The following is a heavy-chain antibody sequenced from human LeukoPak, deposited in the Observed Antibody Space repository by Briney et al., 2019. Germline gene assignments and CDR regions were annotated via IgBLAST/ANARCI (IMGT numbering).Heavy chain of an antibody. J-gene: IGHJ4*02. CDR3: ARGMIYYDSSGYQYYFDY. D-gene: IGHD3-22*01. CDR2: IFHSGST. V-gene: IGHV4-38-2*02. CDR1: GYSISSGYY. Sequence: SETLSLTCTVSGYSISSGYYWGWIRQPPGKGLEWIGSIFHSGSTYYNPSLKSRVTISVDTSKNQFSLKLSSVTAADTAVYYCARGMIYYDSSGYQYYFDYWGQGTLVTVSS.